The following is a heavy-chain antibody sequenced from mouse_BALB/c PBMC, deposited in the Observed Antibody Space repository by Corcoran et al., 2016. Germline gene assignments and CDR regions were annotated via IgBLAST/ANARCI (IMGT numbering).Heavy chain of an antibody. V-gene: IGHV9-1*02. J-gene: IGHJ4*01. CDR2: INTYTGEP. CDR3: AREGLRRREYAMDY. D-gene: IGHD2-4*01. Sequence: QIQLVQSGPELKKPGETVKISCKASGYTFTNYGMNWVKQAPGKGLKWMGWINTYTGEPTYADDFKGRFAFSLETSASTAYLQINNLKNEDMATYFCAREGLRRREYAMDYWGQGTSVTVSS. CDR1: GYTFTNYG.